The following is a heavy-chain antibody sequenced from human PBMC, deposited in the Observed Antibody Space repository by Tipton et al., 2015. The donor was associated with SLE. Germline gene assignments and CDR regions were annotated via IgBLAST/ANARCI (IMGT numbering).Heavy chain of an antibody. D-gene: IGHD3-16*01. CDR2: TNEDGSIT. Sequence: GSLRLSCAASGFTFSRYWMHWVRQAPGKGLVWVARTNEDGSITSYEASVKGRFTISRDNAKNTLYLQMNRLRVEDTAVYYCAGGTGAYFDRWGQGTLVTVSS. J-gene: IGHJ4*02. V-gene: IGHV3-74*01. CDR1: GFTFSRYW. CDR3: AGGTGAYFDR.